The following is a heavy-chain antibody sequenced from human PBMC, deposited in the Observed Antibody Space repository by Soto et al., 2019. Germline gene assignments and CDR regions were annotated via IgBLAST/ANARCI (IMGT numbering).Heavy chain of an antibody. Sequence: QVQLKESGPGLVKPSETLSLTCTVSGGSISTYYWTWIRQPPGTGLQWIGNVYYTGSSKYNPSLKLRVTISVDRAKTQFSLKLSSVTAADTAVYYCARVWFGGENWFDPWGQGTLVTVSS. CDR3: ARVWFGGENWFDP. V-gene: IGHV4-59*01. CDR1: GGSISTYY. J-gene: IGHJ5*02. CDR2: VYYTGSS. D-gene: IGHD3-10*01.